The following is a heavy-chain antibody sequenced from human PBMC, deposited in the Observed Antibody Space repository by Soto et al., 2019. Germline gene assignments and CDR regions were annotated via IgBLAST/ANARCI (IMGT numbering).Heavy chain of an antibody. CDR2: IYWDDDK. D-gene: IGHD3-22*01. J-gene: IGHJ4*02. Sequence: QITLKESGPTLVKPTQTLTLTCTFSGFSLSTSGVGVGWIRQPPGKALEWLALIYWDDDKRYTPSLKSRLTISKGTSKHPVGLTMTNMDPVDTATDYCAHKTSYYYDKRGFYYFDYWGQGTLVTVSS. CDR1: GFSLSTSGVG. V-gene: IGHV2-5*02. CDR3: AHKTSYYYDKRGFYYFDY.